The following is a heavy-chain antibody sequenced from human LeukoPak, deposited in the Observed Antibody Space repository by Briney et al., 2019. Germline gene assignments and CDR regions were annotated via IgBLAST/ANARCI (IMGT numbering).Heavy chain of an antibody. CDR1: GFTFSSYV. CDR2: ISGSGGNT. J-gene: IGHJ4*02. V-gene: IGHV3-23*01. D-gene: IGHD2-21*02. CDR3: AKLVDTAVVIYYCGGDCYPDY. Sequence: GGSLRLSCAASGFTFSSYVMSWVRQAPGKGLEWVSGISGSGGNTYYADSVKGRFTVSRDNSKNTLYLQLNSLRAEDTAVYYCAKLVDTAVVIYYCGGDCYPDYWGQGTLVTVSS.